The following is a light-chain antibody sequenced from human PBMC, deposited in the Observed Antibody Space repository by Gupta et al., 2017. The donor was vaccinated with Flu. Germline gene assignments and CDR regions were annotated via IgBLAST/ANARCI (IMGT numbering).Light chain of an antibody. CDR1: QSVSGC. J-gene: IGKJ1*01. CDR2: KAS. Sequence: SPSPLSASVGDRVIITCRASQSVSGCLAWYQQKPGKAPKLLIYKASSLESGVPPRFSGSGSATEFTLTITNLQPDDFATYYCQQCDTYSTFGQGTKVEI. CDR3: QQCDTYST. V-gene: IGKV1-5*03.